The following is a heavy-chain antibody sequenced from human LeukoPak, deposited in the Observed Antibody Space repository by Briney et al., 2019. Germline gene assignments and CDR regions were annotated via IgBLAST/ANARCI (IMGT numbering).Heavy chain of an antibody. D-gene: IGHD5-18*01. CDR1: GFTFSSYE. CDR3: ATPPRTGYSYGEFDY. J-gene: IGHJ4*02. CDR2: ISSSGSTI. Sequence: GGSLRLSCAASGFTFSSYEMNWVRQAPGKGLEWVSYISSSGSTIYYADSVKGRFTISRDNAKNSLYLQMNSVRAEDTAVYYCATPPRTGYSYGEFDYWGQGTLVTVSS. V-gene: IGHV3-48*03.